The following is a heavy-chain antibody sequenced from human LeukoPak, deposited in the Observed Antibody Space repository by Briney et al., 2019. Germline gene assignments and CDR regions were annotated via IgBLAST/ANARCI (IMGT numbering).Heavy chain of an antibody. J-gene: IGHJ4*02. CDR1: GGSISSGDYC. Sequence: SETLSLTCAVSGGSISSGDYCRTWIRQPPGKGLESIGYTYHSGSTYYNPSLKSRVTISVDRSKNQFSLRLSSVTAADTAVYYCARGGYGGNSLDYWGQGTLVTVSS. D-gene: IGHD4-23*01. CDR3: ARGGYGGNSLDY. CDR2: TYHSGST. V-gene: IGHV4-30-2*01.